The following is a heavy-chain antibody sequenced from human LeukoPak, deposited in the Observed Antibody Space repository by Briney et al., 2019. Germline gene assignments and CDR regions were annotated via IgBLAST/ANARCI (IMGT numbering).Heavy chain of an antibody. J-gene: IGHJ6*03. CDR1: GGSFSGYY. D-gene: IGHD5-12*01. CDR2: INHSGST. CDR3: ARPRATHYYYYMDV. Sequence: SETLSLTCAVYGGSFSGYYWSWIRQPPGKGLEWIGEINHSGSTNYNPALKSRVTISVDTSKNQFSPKLSSVTAADTAVYYCARPRATHYYYYMDVWGKGTTVTVSS. V-gene: IGHV4-34*01.